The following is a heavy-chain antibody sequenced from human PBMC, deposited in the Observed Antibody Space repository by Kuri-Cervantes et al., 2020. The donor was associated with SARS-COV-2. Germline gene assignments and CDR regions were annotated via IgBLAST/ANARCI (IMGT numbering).Heavy chain of an antibody. CDR1: GGSISSGSYY. V-gene: IGHV4-61*02. J-gene: IGHJ3*02. CDR2: IYTSGGT. Sequence: SETLSLTCTVSGGSISSGSYYWSWIRQPAGKGLEWIGRIYTSGGTNYNPSLKSRVTIPVDTSKNQFSLKLSSVTAADTAVYYCARGRADIWGQGTMVTVSS. CDR3: ARGRADI.